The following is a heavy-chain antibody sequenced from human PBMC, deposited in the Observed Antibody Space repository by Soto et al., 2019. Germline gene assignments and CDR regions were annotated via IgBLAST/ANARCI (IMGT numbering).Heavy chain of an antibody. V-gene: IGHV1-18*01. CDR1: GYTSTNYD. J-gene: IGHJ4*02. Sequence: QVQLVQSGAEVKKPGASVKVSCKTSGYTSTNYDIGWVRQAPGQGLEWMGWLSTYNGNTHYAQNLQGRVTMTTDTSTSTAYMELRSLRSDDTAVYYCARALYRSGTYYAFDNWGQGTLVTVSS. CDR2: LSTYNGNT. CDR3: ARALYRSGTYYAFDN. D-gene: IGHD1-26*01.